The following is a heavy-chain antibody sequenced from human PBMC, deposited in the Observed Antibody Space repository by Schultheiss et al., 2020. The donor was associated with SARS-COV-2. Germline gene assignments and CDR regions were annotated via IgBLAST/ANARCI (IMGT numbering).Heavy chain of an antibody. V-gene: IGHV3-30*18. J-gene: IGHJ6*02. CDR2: ISYDGSNK. D-gene: IGHD3-9*01. CDR3: AKEVGDILTGYILYYYYGMDV. Sequence: GGSLRLSCAASGFTFSSYGMHWVRQAPGKGLEWVAVISYDGSNKYYADSVKGRFTISRDNSKNTLYLQMNSLRAEDTAVYYCAKEVGDILTGYILYYYYGMDVWGQGTTVTVSS. CDR1: GFTFSSYG.